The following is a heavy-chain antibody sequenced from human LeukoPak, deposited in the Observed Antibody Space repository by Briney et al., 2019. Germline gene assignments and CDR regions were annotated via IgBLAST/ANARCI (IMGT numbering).Heavy chain of an antibody. CDR3: AKVGGLAVAGTDNWMDP. D-gene: IGHD6-19*01. CDR2: IHYSGKT. J-gene: IGHJ5*02. Sequence: PSETLSPTCNVAGGSISRSNYYWGWIRQPPGKGLEWIGNIHYSGKTYYNPSLMGRVTISIDTSKNQFSLKLSSVTAADTAVYSCAKVGGLAVAGTDNWMDPWGQGTLVTVSS. V-gene: IGHV4-39*02. CDR1: GGSISRSNYY.